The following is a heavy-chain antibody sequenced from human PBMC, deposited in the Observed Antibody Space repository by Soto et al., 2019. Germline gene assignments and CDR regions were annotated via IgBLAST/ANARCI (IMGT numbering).Heavy chain of an antibody. CDR3: ASERGRYCSGESCYPFGP. CDR1: GGAFRGYY. D-gene: IGHD2-15*01. J-gene: IGHJ5*02. V-gene: IGHV4-34*01. Sequence: SETLSLTCAVYGGAFRGYYWSWIRQPPGKGLEWLGEINDSGSTNYNPSLKSRITISLDTSKKEISLMLSSVTAADTAVYYCASERGRYCSGESCYPFGPWGQGALVTVSS. CDR2: INDSGST.